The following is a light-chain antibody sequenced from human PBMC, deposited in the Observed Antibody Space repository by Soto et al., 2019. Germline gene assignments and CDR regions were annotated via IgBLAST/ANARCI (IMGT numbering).Light chain of an antibody. CDR1: QSVLYSSNNKNY. Sequence: DIVMTQSPDSLAVSLGERATINCKSSQSVLYSSNNKNYLAWYQQKPGQPPKLLIYWASTRESGVPDRFSGSGYGTDFTLTISSLQAEDVAVYYCQQYYSTALFGPGTKVDIK. CDR3: QQYYSTAL. V-gene: IGKV4-1*01. CDR2: WAS. J-gene: IGKJ3*01.